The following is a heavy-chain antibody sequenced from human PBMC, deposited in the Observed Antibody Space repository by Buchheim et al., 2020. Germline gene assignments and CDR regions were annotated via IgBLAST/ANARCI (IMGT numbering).Heavy chain of an antibody. D-gene: IGHD6-19*01. V-gene: IGHV3-48*03. J-gene: IGHJ5*02. CDR2: ISSSGSTI. CDR1: GFTFSSYE. CDR3: ARGGRGAVAGEDNWFDP. Sequence: EVQLVESGGGLVQPGGSLRLSCAASGFTFSSYEMNWVRQAPGKGLERVSYISSSGSTIYYADSVKGRFTISRDNAKNTLYLQMNSLRAEDTAVYHCARGGRGAVAGEDNWFDPWGQGTL.